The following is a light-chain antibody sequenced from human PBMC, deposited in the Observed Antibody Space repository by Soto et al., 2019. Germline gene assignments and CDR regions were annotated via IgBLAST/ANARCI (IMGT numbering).Light chain of an antibody. V-gene: IGLV2-14*01. Sequence: QSVLTQPASVSGSPGQSITISCTGTSSDVGGYNYVSWYQQPPGKAPKLMIYEVSNRPSGVSNRFSGSKSGNTASLTISGLQAEDEDDYYCSSYTSSSTLGVFGGGTKVTVL. CDR1: SSDVGGYNY. CDR3: SSYTSSSTLGV. CDR2: EVS. J-gene: IGLJ3*02.